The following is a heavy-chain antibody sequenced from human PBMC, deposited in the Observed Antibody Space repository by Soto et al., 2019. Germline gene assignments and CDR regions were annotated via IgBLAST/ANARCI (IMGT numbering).Heavy chain of an antibody. D-gene: IGHD1-20*01. CDR3: AREQYNWKL. Sequence: QVQLQESGPGLVKPSETLSLTCTVSGVSITPYYWTWIRHPPGKGLEWIGYVYHTGNTYYNPSLKSRVTISLETSKNQVSLRLKSVTAADTAVYYCAREQYNWKLWGQGTLVTVSS. CDR1: GVSITPYY. J-gene: IGHJ4*02. CDR2: VYHTGNT. V-gene: IGHV4-59*01.